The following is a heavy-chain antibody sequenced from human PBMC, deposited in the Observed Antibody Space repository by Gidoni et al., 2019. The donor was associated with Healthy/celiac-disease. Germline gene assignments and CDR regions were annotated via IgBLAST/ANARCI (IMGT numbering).Heavy chain of an antibody. J-gene: IGHJ5*02. CDR3: AKSGSSSWYVWWFDP. D-gene: IGHD6-13*01. CDR1: GFTFRRYG. Sequence: QVQLVASGGGVVQPGRSLRLSCAASGFTFRRYGMHWVRQAPGKGLEWVAVISYDGSNKYYADSVKGRFTISRDNSKNTRYLQMNSLRAEDTAVYYCAKSGSSSWYVWWFDPWGQGTLVTVSS. V-gene: IGHV3-30*18. CDR2: ISYDGSNK.